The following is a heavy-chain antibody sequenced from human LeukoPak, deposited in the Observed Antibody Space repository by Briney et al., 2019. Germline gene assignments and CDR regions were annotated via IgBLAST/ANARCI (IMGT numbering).Heavy chain of an antibody. CDR1: GGSISSSSYY. V-gene: IGHV4-39*01. Sequence: PAETLSLTCTVSGGSISSSSYYWGWIRQPPGKGLEWIGSIYYSGSTYYNPSLKSRVNISVDTSKNPFSLKLSSVTAADTAVYYCARLSVVTLDYWGQGTLVTVSS. D-gene: IGHD4-23*01. CDR3: ARLSVVTLDY. J-gene: IGHJ4*02. CDR2: IYYSGST.